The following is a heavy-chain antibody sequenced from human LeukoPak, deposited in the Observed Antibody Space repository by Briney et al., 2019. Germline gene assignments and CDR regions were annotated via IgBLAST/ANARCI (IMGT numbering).Heavy chain of an antibody. CDR2: VYPDDSDT. D-gene: IGHD5-24*01. CDR3: ARHSATRGDGYRGLGY. J-gene: IGHJ4*02. CDR1: GYSFTKYW. V-gene: IGHV5-51*01. Sequence: AESLKIFCRASGYSFTKYWVGWVRHKPPKRLQWLGIVYPDDSDTRYSPSFQGQVTISADKSISTAYLQWSSLKASDTAMYYCARHSATRGDGYRGLGYWGQGTLVTVSS.